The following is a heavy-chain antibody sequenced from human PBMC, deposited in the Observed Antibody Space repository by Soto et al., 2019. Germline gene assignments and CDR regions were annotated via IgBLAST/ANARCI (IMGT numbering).Heavy chain of an antibody. CDR2: IYSGGST. Sequence: EVQLVESGGGLIQPGGSLRLSCAASGFTVSSNYMSWVRQAPGKGLEWVSVIYSGGSTYYADSVKGRFTISRDNSKNTLYSQMNGRRAEDTAVYYGARDRADLEWLYYGGQGTLVTVSS. CDR1: GFTVSSNY. CDR3: ARDRADLEWLYY. D-gene: IGHD3-3*01. V-gene: IGHV3-53*01. J-gene: IGHJ4*02.